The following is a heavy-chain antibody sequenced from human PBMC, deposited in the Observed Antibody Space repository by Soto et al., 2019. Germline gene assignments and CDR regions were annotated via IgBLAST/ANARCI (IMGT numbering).Heavy chain of an antibody. Sequence: PSETLSLTCTVSGGSISSYYWSWIRQPPGKGLEWIGYIYYSGSTNYNPSLKSRVTISVDTSKNQFSLKLSSVTAADTAVYYCARHSESLLWFGESPYFAYWGQGTLVTVSS. CDR3: ARHSESLLWFGESPYFAY. V-gene: IGHV4-59*08. J-gene: IGHJ4*02. CDR2: IYYSGST. D-gene: IGHD3-10*01. CDR1: GGSISSYY.